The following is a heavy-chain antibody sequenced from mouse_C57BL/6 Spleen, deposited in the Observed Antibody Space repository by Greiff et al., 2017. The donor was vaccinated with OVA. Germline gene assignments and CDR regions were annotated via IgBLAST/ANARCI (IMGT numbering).Heavy chain of an antibody. CDR3: TREGGLRRGFDY. CDR2: ISSGGDYI. Sequence: EVQLQESGEGLVKPGGSLKLSCAASGFTFSSYAMSWVRQTPEKRLEWVAYISSGGDYIYYADTVKGRFTISRDNARNTLYLQMSSLKSEDTAMYYCTREGGLRRGFDYWGQGTTLTVSS. D-gene: IGHD2-4*01. J-gene: IGHJ2*01. CDR1: GFTFSSYA. V-gene: IGHV5-9-1*02.